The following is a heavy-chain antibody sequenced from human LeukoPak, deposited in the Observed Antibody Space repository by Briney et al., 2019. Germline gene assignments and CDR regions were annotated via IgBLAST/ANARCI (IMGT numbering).Heavy chain of an antibody. CDR2: ISGSGGST. V-gene: IGHV3-23*01. CDR1: GFTFSSYS. Sequence: PGGSLRLSCAASGFTFSSYSMNWVRQAPGKGLEWVSAISGSGGSTYYADSVKGRFTISRDNSKNTLYLQMNSLRAEDTAVYYCAKDLLVGATNYFDYWGQGTLVTVSS. D-gene: IGHD1-26*01. J-gene: IGHJ4*02. CDR3: AKDLLVGATNYFDY.